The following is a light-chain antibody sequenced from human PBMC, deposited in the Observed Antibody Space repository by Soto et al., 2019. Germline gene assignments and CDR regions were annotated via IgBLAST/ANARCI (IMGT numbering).Light chain of an antibody. Sequence: QSALTQPASVSGSPGQSSTISCTGTSSDVGSYPYVSWYQQHPGKAPKLMIYDVNNRPSGVSTRFSGSKSGNTASLTISGLQAEDEADYYYSSYTTSITVVFGGGTKLTVL. V-gene: IGLV2-14*03. J-gene: IGLJ3*02. CDR1: SSDVGSYPY. CDR2: DVN. CDR3: SSYTTSITVV.